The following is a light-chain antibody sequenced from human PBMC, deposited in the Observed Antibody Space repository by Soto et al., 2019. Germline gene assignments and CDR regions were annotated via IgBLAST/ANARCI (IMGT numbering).Light chain of an antibody. Sequence: DIVLTQSPGTLSLSPGERATLSCRASQSIGNNYLAWYQQKPGQAPRLLIYGAFIRAIDIPDRFSGSGSRTDFTLTISGLEPDDFAVYYCQRYGSSYTFGQGTKVEIK. CDR1: QSIGNNY. J-gene: IGKJ2*01. V-gene: IGKV3-20*01. CDR2: GAF. CDR3: QRYGSSYT.